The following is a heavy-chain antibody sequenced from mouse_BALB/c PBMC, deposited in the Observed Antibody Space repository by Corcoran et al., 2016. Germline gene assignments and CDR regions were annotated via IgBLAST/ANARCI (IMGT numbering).Heavy chain of an antibody. Sequence: EVQLQQSGAELVKPGASVKLSCTASGFNIKDTYMHWVKQRPEQGLEWIGRIDPANGNTKYDPKFQGKATITADTSSNTAYLQLSSLTSKDTAVYYCVYDGYYWYFDVWGAGTTVTVSS. D-gene: IGHD2-3*01. V-gene: IGHV14-3*02. CDR3: VYDGYYWYFDV. CDR2: IDPANGNT. J-gene: IGHJ1*01. CDR1: GFNIKDTY.